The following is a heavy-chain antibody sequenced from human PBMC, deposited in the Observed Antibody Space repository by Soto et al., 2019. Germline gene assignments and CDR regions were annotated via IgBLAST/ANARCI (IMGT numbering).Heavy chain of an antibody. CDR3: VHRTTVTSDDY. J-gene: IGHJ4*02. V-gene: IGHV2-5*02. CDR2: IYGDDDK. D-gene: IGHD4-17*01. CDR1: GFSLTTNRVV. Sequence: SGPTLVNPTQTLTLTCTFSGFSLTTNRVVVGWVRQPPGKAPSWLAFIYGDDDKRYSPSLWSRLTITKDTSKNQVDLTMTNLDPVDTATYYCVHRTTVTSDDYWGRGTLVTVSS.